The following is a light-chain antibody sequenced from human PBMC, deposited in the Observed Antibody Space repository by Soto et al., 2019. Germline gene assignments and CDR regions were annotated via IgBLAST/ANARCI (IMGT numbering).Light chain of an antibody. CDR2: GAS. V-gene: IGKV3-20*01. CDR1: QSVSSN. CDR3: QQYGRSPWT. Sequence: EIVMTQSPATLSVSPGERATLSCRASQSVSSNLAWYQQKPGQAPRLLIYGASSRATGIPDRFSGSGSGTDFTLTIRRLEPEDFAVYYCQQYGRSPWTFGQGTKVDIK. J-gene: IGKJ1*01.